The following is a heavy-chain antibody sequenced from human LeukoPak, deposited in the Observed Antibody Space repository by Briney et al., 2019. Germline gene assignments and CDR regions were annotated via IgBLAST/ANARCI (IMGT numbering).Heavy chain of an antibody. V-gene: IGHV3-48*01. CDR2: ISSGSSGR. D-gene: IGHD1-26*01. CDR3: AKPRLDLIVGATDFDY. J-gene: IGHJ4*02. Sequence: GGSLRLSCAASGFTFNTFDMTWVRQAPGKGLEWVSYISSGSSGRYYADSVKGRFTISRDNAKNSLYLQMNSLRAEDTAVYYCAKPRLDLIVGATDFDYWGQGTLVTVSS. CDR1: GFTFNTFD.